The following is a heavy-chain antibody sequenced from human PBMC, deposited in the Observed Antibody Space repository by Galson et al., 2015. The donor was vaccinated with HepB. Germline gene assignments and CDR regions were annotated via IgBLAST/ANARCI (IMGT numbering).Heavy chain of an antibody. CDR1: GFTFSTHS. Sequence: SLRLSCAASGFTFSTHSVNWVRQAPGKGPEWVSSINDRSNYIYYADSVKGRFTISRDNAKNSLFLQMNSLRADDTAVYFCARFPSSGTTVDFWGRGTLVTVSS. V-gene: IGHV3-21*01. D-gene: IGHD1-26*01. CDR3: ARFPSSGTTVDF. J-gene: IGHJ4*02. CDR2: INDRSNYI.